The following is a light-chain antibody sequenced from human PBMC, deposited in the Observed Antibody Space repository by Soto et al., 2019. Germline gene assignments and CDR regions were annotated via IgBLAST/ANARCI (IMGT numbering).Light chain of an antibody. V-gene: IGLV3-21*04. CDR3: QVWHTTSDHHVV. CDR1: NIGSQS. Sequence: SYELTQPPSVSVAPGKTARIICGGNNIGSQSVNWYKQKPGQAPILVIYYDRERPSGIPERFSGSNSGNTATLTISRVEAGDEDDYYCQVWHTTSDHHVVFGGGTKVTVL. J-gene: IGLJ2*01. CDR2: YDR.